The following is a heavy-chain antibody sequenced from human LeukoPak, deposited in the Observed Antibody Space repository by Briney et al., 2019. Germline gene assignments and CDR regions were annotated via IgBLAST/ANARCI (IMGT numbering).Heavy chain of an antibody. J-gene: IGHJ4*02. CDR1: GGSFSGYY. D-gene: IGHD6-13*01. CDR2: INHSGST. Sequence: PSETLSLTCAVYGGSFSGYYWSWIRQPPGKGLEWIGEINHSGSTNYNPSLKSRVTISVDTSKNQFSPKLSSVTAADTAVYYCARTNSSSWLDYWGQGTLVTVSS. V-gene: IGHV4-34*01. CDR3: ARTNSSSWLDY.